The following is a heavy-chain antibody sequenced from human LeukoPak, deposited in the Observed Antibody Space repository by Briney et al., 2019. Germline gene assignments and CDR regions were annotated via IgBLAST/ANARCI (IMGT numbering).Heavy chain of an antibody. D-gene: IGHD6-19*01. CDR3: ARMAIYSSGWYRGYFDY. Sequence: SETLSLTCAVYGGSFSGYYWSWIRQHPGKGLEWIGYIYYSGSTYYNPSLKSRVTISVDTSKNQLSLKLSSVTAADTAVYYCARMAIYSSGWYRGYFDYWGQGTLVTVSS. V-gene: IGHV4-31*11. J-gene: IGHJ4*02. CDR2: IYYSGST. CDR1: GGSFSGYY.